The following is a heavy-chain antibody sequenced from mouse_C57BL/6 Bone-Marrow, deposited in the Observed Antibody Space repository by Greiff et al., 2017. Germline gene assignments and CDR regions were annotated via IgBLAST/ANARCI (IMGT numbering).Heavy chain of an antibody. Sequence: EVQLQQSGPGLVKPSQSLSLTCSATGYSITSGYYWYWIRQFPGNKLEWMGYISYDGSNNYNPSLKNRISITRDTSTNQFFLKLNSVTTEDTATYYCALYDYEVDYWGQGTTLTVSS. V-gene: IGHV3-6*01. CDR2: ISYDGSN. D-gene: IGHD2-4*01. J-gene: IGHJ2*01. CDR3: ALYDYEVDY. CDR1: GYSITSGYY.